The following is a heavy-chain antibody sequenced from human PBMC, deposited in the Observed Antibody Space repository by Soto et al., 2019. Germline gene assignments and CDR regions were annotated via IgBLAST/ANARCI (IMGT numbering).Heavy chain of an antibody. J-gene: IGHJ4*02. Sequence: QVQLQQWGAGLLKPSETLSLTCAVYGGSFSGYYWTWIRQPPGTGLEWIGEINHSGSTNYNPSLKSRVTISVDTSKNQFSLKLTSVTAADTALYYCARDKITGLFDYWGQGTPVTVSS. CDR2: INHSGST. CDR3: ARDKITGLFDY. D-gene: IGHD2-8*02. CDR1: GGSFSGYY. V-gene: IGHV4-34*01.